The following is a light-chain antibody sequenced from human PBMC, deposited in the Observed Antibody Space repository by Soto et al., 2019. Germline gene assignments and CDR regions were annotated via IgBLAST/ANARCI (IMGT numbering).Light chain of an antibody. CDR2: TTS. Sequence: DIQMTQSPSSLSASVGDRVTITCRASQTIAMYVNWFQQKPGKAPKPLIYTTSSLQSGVPTRFSGSGSATAFTLTISSLQPEDFATYYCQQSYTNPRTFGRGTKVDIK. CDR3: QQSYTNPRT. J-gene: IGKJ1*01. V-gene: IGKV1-39*01. CDR1: QTIAMY.